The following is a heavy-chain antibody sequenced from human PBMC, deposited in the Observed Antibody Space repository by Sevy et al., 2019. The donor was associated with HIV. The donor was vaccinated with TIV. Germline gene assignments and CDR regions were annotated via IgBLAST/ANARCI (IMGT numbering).Heavy chain of an antibody. CDR3: ARALGMATFGQIRFDS. Sequence: SETLSLTCAVSSYSVGSDNYWGWIRQSPGKGLEWIGIIYRSGTTYYNPSLKSRFTISVDTSKNQFSLKLSSVTASDTAVYFCARALGMATFGQIRFDSWGQGTLVTVSS. CDR1: SYSVGSDNY. V-gene: IGHV4-38-2*01. J-gene: IGHJ5*01. CDR2: IYRSGTT. D-gene: IGHD5-12*01.